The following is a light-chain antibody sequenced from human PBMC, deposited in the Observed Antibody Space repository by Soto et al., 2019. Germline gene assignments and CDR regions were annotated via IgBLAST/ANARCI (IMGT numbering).Light chain of an antibody. J-gene: IGLJ3*02. CDR1: SSNIGAGYD. Sequence: QSVLTQPPSVSGAPGQRVTISCTGSSSNIGAGYDVHWYQQLPGTAPKLLIYANTNRPSGVPDRFSGSKSGTSASLAITGLQAEDEADYYCQSYDSSLSGQGVFGGGTKLTVL. V-gene: IGLV1-40*01. CDR3: QSYDSSLSGQGV. CDR2: ANT.